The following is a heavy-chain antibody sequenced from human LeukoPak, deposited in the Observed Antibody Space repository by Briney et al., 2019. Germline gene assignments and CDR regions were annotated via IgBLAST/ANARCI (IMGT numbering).Heavy chain of an antibody. CDR2: IYTSGST. Sequence: SETLSLTCTVSGGSISSYYWSWIRQPAGKGLEWIGRIYTSGSTNYNPSLKNRLTMSVDTSKNQFSLKLSSVTTADTAVYYCARVRWFEGVILYFDYWGQGTLVTVSS. J-gene: IGHJ4*02. V-gene: IGHV4-4*07. CDR3: ARVRWFEGVILYFDY. D-gene: IGHD3-10*01. CDR1: GGSISSYY.